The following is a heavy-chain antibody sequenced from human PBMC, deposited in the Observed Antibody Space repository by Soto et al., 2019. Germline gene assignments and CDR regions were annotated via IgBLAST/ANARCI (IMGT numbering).Heavy chain of an antibody. CDR2: IYYSGST. CDR1: GGSISSYY. Sequence: PSETLSLTCTVSGGSISSYYWSWIRQPPGKGLEWIGYIYYSGSTNYNPSLKSRVTISVDTSKNQFSLKLSSVTAADTAVYYCARRYGVYFDYWGQGPLVTVSS. D-gene: IGHD4-17*01. V-gene: IGHV4-59*08. J-gene: IGHJ4*02. CDR3: ARRYGVYFDY.